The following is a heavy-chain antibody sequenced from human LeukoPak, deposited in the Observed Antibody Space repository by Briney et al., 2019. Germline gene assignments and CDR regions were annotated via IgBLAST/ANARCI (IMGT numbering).Heavy chain of an antibody. J-gene: IGHJ4*02. Sequence: SETLSLTCAVYGGSFSGYYWSWIRQPPGKGLEWIGGINHSGSTNYNPSLKSRVTISVDTSKNQFSLKLSSVTAADTAVYYCARAGNLTYYYASSGYYQNDYWGQGTLVTVSS. V-gene: IGHV4-34*01. D-gene: IGHD3-22*01. CDR3: ARAGNLTYYYASSGYYQNDY. CDR2: INHSGST. CDR1: GGSFSGYY.